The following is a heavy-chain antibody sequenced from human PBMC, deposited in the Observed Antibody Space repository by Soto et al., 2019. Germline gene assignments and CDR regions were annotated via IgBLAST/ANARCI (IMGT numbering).Heavy chain of an antibody. D-gene: IGHD4-17*01. Sequence: PSETLSLTCTVSGGSVSSGSYYWSWIRQPPGKGLEWIGDIYYSGSTNYNPSLKSRVTISVDTSENQFSLKLSSVTAADTAVYDCARGAASTVTPDYWGQGTLVTVSS. CDR1: GGSVSSGSYY. CDR2: IYYSGST. J-gene: IGHJ4*02. CDR3: ARGAASTVTPDY. V-gene: IGHV4-61*01.